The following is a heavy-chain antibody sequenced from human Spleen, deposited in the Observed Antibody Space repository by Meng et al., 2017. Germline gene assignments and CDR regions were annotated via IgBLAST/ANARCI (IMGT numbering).Heavy chain of an antibody. Sequence: QVHLQESGPGLVKPSGTLSLTCAVSGDSITNYNWWSWVRQPPGKGLEWIGEIPHSGSSAYNPSLKSRVTMSIDKSKNQFSLTLTSVTAADTAVYYCTRGSGGSVWGQGTLVTVSS. CDR1: GDSITNYNW. CDR2: IPHSGSS. J-gene: IGHJ4*02. D-gene: IGHD3-10*01. V-gene: IGHV4-4*02. CDR3: TRGSGGSV.